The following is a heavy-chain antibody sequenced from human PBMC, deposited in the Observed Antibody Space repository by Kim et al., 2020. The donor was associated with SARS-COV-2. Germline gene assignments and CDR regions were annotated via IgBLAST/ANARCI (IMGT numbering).Heavy chain of an antibody. Sequence: SETLSLTCTVSGGSISSSSYYWGWIRQPPGKGLEWIGSIYYSGSTYYNPSLKSRVTISVDTSKNQFSLKLSSVTAADTAVYYCARPLSGEGGDPLTRWAWGYWGQGTLVTVSS. CDR2: IYYSGST. D-gene: IGHD4-17*01. CDR3: ARPLSGEGGDPLTRWAWGY. J-gene: IGHJ4*02. V-gene: IGHV4-39*01. CDR1: GGSISSSSYY.